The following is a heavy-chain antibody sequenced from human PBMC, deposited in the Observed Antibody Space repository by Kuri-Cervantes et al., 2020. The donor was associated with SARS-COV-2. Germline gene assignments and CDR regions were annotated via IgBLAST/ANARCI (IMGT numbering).Heavy chain of an antibody. CDR2: IKQDGSAK. Sequence: GGSLRLSCAASGFTFSSHWMSWVRQAPGKGLEWVAKIKQDGSAKYYVYSVKGRFTISRDNAKNSLFLQMNILRDEDAVFYYCAGMGIVAGMDVWGKGTTVTVSS. D-gene: IGHD5-12*01. V-gene: IGHV3-7*01. J-gene: IGHJ6*04. CDR3: AGMGIVAGMDV. CDR1: GFTFSSHW.